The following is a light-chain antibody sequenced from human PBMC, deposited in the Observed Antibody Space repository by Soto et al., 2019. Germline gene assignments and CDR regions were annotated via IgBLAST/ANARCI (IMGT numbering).Light chain of an antibody. J-gene: IGLJ2*01. Sequence: QSALTQPASVSGSHGQSITISYTGTSSDVGGYIYVSWYQQHPGKAPKLMIYEVSNRPSGVSNRFSGSKSGNTASLTISGLQAEDEADYYCSSYSRSNTRVFGGGTKVTVL. CDR2: EVS. CDR1: SSDVGGYIY. V-gene: IGLV2-14*01. CDR3: SSYSRSNTRV.